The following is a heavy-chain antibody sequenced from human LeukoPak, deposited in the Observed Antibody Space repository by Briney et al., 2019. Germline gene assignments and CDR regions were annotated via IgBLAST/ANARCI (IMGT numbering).Heavy chain of an antibody. CDR1: GFTFSSYV. CDR3: AKDGHSSGYYYDY. Sequence: GGSLRLSCAASGFTFSSYVMSWVRQAPGKGLEWVSAISGSGGSTYYADSVKGRFTISRDNSKNTLYLQMNSLRAEDTAVYYCAKDGHSSGYYYDYWGQGTLVTVSS. D-gene: IGHD3-22*01. J-gene: IGHJ4*02. CDR2: ISGSGGST. V-gene: IGHV3-23*01.